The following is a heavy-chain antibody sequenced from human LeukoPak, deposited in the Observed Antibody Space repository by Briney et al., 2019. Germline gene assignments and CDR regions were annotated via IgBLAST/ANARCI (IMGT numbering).Heavy chain of an antibody. D-gene: IGHD2-15*01. J-gene: IGHJ3*02. CDR2: IKSKTDGGAT. V-gene: IGHV3-15*01. Sequence: VGSLKLSCAASGFTFSNAWMSWVRQAPGKGLEWVGRIKSKTDGGATDYAAPVKGRLTIARDDSKNTLDQQTNSLKTEDTAVYYCTTDGRYCSGGSCYSADAFDIWGQGTMVTVSS. CDR1: GFTFSNAW. CDR3: TTDGRYCSGGSCYSADAFDI.